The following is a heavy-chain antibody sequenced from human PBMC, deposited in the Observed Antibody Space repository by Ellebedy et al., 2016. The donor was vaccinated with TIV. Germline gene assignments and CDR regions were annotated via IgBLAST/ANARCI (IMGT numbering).Heavy chain of an antibody. V-gene: IGHV3-33*01. Sequence: GGSLRLXCAASGFTFSSYGMHWVRQAPGKGLEWVAVIWYDGSNKYYADSVKGRFTISRDNSKNTLYLQMNSLRAEDTAVYYCARDGGDPGYYGMDVWGQGTTVTVSS. D-gene: IGHD2-21*02. CDR1: GFTFSSYG. CDR3: ARDGGDPGYYGMDV. J-gene: IGHJ6*02. CDR2: IWYDGSNK.